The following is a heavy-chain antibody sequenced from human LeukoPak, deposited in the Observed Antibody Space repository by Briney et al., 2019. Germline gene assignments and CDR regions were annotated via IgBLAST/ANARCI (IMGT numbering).Heavy chain of an antibody. J-gene: IGHJ4*02. Sequence: PGGSLRLSCAASTFSFSSHGLYWVRQAPGKGLEWVAFISKDENDKGYADSVKGRFTISRDNSNNMLYLQMNSLRADSAAVYYCATLVKAGEAGRGYFDHWGQGTLLTVSS. V-gene: IGHV3-30*02. CDR1: TFSFSSHG. D-gene: IGHD2-8*02. CDR2: ISKDENDK. CDR3: ATLVKAGEAGRGYFDH.